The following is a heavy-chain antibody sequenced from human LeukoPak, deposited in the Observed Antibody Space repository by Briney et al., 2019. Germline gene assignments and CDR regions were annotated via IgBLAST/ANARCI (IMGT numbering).Heavy chain of an antibody. CDR3: AKDLFGSGSYEY. D-gene: IGHD3-10*01. Sequence: PGGSLGLSCAASGFSFSTADMHWVRQAPGKGLEWVAFLRSGGNDKYYAGSVKGRFTISRDNSKNTLFLQMNSLRAEDTAVYYCAKDLFGSGSYEYWGQGTLVTVSS. CDR1: GFSFSTAD. J-gene: IGHJ4*02. V-gene: IGHV3-30*02. CDR2: LRSGGNDK.